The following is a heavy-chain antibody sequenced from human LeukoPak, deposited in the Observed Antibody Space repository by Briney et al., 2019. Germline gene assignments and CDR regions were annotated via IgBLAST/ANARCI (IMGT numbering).Heavy chain of an antibody. CDR1: GFRFNEYD. CDR3: TGDRRADYGRNDDAFDI. J-gene: IGHJ3*02. D-gene: IGHD4-17*01. CDR2: IGTGTDT. Sequence: GGSLRLSCEASGFRFNEYDMHWVRQVTGKGLEWVSHIGTGTDTHYAGSVKGRFTISRENAKNSLYLQMHSLTAGDTGVYYCTGDRRADYGRNDDAFDIWGQGTTVIVSS. V-gene: IGHV3-13*01.